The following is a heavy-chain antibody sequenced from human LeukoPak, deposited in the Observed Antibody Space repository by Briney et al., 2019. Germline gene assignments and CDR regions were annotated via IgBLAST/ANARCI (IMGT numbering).Heavy chain of an antibody. Sequence: PSETLSLTCTVSGGSISSYYWSWIRQPPGKGLEWIGYIYYSGSTNYNPSLKSRVTISVDTSKNQFSLKLSSVTAADTAVYYCARALGTMVRGEFDYWGQGTLVTVSS. CDR3: ARALGTMVRGEFDY. CDR2: IYYSGST. V-gene: IGHV4-59*08. D-gene: IGHD3-10*01. CDR1: GGSISSYY. J-gene: IGHJ4*02.